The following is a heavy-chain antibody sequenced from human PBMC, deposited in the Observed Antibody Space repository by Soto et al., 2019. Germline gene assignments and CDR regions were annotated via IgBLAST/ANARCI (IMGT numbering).Heavy chain of an antibody. CDR2: ISYDGSNK. D-gene: IGHD5-12*01. V-gene: IGHV3-30-3*01. J-gene: IGHJ6*02. Sequence: QVQLVESGGGVVQPGRSLRLSCAASGFTFSSYAMHWVRQAPGKGLEWVAVISYDGSNKYYADSVKGRFTISRDNSKNTWYLQMNGLRAEDTAVYYCARDYYRFNSGYGFSMDVWGQGTTVTVSS. CDR3: ARDYYRFNSGYGFSMDV. CDR1: GFTFSSYA.